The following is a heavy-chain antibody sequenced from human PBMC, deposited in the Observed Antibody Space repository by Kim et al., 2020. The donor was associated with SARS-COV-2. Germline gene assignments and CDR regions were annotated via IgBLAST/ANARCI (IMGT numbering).Heavy chain of an antibody. J-gene: IGHJ4*02. V-gene: IGHV3-9*01. CDR2: ITWNSGSI. D-gene: IGHD3-16*01. Sequence: GGSLRLSCAASGFTFGDYAMHWVRQAPGKGLEWVSGITWNSGSIGYAESVKGRFAISRDNAKNSLYLQMNSLRVEDTALYYCAKDIQGGRLEHFDYWGQGTPVTVSA. CDR1: GFTFGDYA. CDR3: AKDIQGGRLEHFDY.